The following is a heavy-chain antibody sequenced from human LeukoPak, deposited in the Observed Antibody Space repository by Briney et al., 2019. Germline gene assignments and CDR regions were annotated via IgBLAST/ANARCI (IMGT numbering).Heavy chain of an antibody. CDR2: FDPEDGET. CDR1: GGTFSSYA. Sequence: ASVKVSCKASGGTFSSYAISWVRQAPGQGLEWMGGFDPEDGETIYAQKFQGRVTMTRNTSISTAYMELSSLRSEDTAVYYCARGGEWELLSFDYWGQGTLVTVSS. D-gene: IGHD1-26*01. J-gene: IGHJ4*02. V-gene: IGHV1-8*02. CDR3: ARGGEWELLSFDY.